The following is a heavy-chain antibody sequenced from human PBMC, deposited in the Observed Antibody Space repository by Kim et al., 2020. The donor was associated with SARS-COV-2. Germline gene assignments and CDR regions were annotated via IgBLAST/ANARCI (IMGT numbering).Heavy chain of an antibody. D-gene: IGHD6-13*01. CDR3: ARGRTDIHGIIAAAGTLDY. J-gene: IGHJ4*02. V-gene: IGHV4-34*01. Sequence: SETLSLTCAVYGGSFSGYYWSWIRQPPGKGLEWIGEINHSGSTNYNPSLKSRVTISVDTSKNQFSLKLSSVTAADTAVYYCARGRTDIHGIIAAAGTLDYWGQGTLVTVSS. CDR1: GGSFSGYY. CDR2: INHSGST.